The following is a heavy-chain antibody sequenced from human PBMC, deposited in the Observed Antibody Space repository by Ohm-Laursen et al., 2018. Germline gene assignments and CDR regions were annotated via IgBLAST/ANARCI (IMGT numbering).Heavy chain of an antibody. CDR1: GFTFSSYS. Sequence: SLRLSCAASGFTFSSYSMNWVRQAPGKGLEWVSYISSGSSTIYYADSVKGRFTISRDNSKNTLYLQMNSLRAEDTAVYYCAVPPLPPAQNWGQGTLVTVSS. CDR3: AVPPLPPAQN. V-gene: IGHV3-48*01. CDR2: ISSGSSTI. J-gene: IGHJ4*02.